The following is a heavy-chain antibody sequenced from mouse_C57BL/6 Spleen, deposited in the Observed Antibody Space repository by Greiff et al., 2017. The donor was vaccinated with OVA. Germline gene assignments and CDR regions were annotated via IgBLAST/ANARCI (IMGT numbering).Heavy chain of an antibody. D-gene: IGHD1-1*01. Sequence: QVQLQQPGAELVRPGSSVKLSCKASGYTFTSYWMHWVKQRPIQGLEWIGNIDPSDSETHYNQKFKDKATLTVDKSSGTAYMQLSSLTSEDSAVYYCARSGYYYGSSYWYFDVWGTGTTVTVSS. CDR2: IDPSDSET. J-gene: IGHJ1*03. CDR3: ARSGYYYGSSYWYFDV. V-gene: IGHV1-52*01. CDR1: GYTFTSYW.